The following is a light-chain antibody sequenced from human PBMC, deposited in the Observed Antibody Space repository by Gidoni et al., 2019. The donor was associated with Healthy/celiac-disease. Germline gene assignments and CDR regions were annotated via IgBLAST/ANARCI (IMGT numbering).Light chain of an antibody. Sequence: SYALTPPPSAPAAPGQPARITRGGNNLGSKSVHWYQQKAGQAPVLVVYVDSDRRSGIPGQFSGSNSWNTATLTISRVEAGDEADYYCQVWDSSSDHVVFGGGTKLTVL. J-gene: IGLJ2*01. V-gene: IGLV3-21*02. CDR1: NLGSKS. CDR2: VDS. CDR3: QVWDSSSDHVV.